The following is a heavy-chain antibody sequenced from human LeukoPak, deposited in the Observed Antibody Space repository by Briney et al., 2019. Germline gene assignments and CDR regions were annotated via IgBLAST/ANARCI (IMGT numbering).Heavy chain of an antibody. J-gene: IGHJ3*02. CDR1: GFTFSSYS. Sequence: GGSLRLSCAASGFTFSSYSMNWVRQAPGKGLEWVSVISGSGGNTYHTDSVKGRFTISRDNSKNTVFLQMNSLRAEDTAVYYCAKARTSGSWLYDAFDIWGQGTMVTVSS. D-gene: IGHD6-13*01. CDR2: ISGSGGNT. V-gene: IGHV3-23*01. CDR3: AKARTSGSWLYDAFDI.